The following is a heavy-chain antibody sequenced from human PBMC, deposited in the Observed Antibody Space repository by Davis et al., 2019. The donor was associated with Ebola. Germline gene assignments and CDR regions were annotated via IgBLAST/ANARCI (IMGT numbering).Heavy chain of an antibody. J-gene: IGHJ4*02. CDR3: AKGGTSGWYGSFDY. Sequence: GESLKISCAASGFTFSSYAMSWVRQAPGKGLEWVSAISGSGGSTFYADSVKGRFTISRDNSKNTLYLQMNSLTTEDTALYYCAKGGTSGWYGSFDYWGQGTLVTVSS. CDR2: ISGSGGST. CDR1: GFTFSSYA. D-gene: IGHD6-19*01. V-gene: IGHV3-23*01.